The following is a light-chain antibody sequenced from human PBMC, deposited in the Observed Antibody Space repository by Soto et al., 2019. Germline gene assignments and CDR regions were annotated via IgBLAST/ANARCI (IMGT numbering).Light chain of an antibody. Sequence: DIQMTQSPSTLSASAGDKVTITCRASESIVGWLAWYQQKPGKAPKLLIYKASTLESGVPSRFSGSGSGADYTFIIQSRQPDDFATYYCQQYNDYPWTFGQGTKVEI. V-gene: IGKV1-5*03. CDR3: QQYNDYPWT. J-gene: IGKJ1*01. CDR2: KAS. CDR1: ESIVGW.